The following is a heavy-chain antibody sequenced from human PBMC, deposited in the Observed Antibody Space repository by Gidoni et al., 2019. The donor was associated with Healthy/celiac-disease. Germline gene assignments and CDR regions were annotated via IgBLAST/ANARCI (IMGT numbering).Heavy chain of an antibody. D-gene: IGHD3-22*01. CDR3: ASDSSGYYSYYYYGMDV. J-gene: IGHJ6*02. Sequence: VQLVESGGGVVQPGRSLRLSCAASGFTCSSYAMHWVRQAPGKGLEWVAVISYYGSNKYYADSVKGRFTISRDNSKNTLYLQMNSLRAEDTAVYYCASDSSGYYSYYYYGMDVWGQGTTVTVSS. V-gene: IGHV3-30-3*01. CDR1: GFTCSSYA. CDR2: ISYYGSNK.